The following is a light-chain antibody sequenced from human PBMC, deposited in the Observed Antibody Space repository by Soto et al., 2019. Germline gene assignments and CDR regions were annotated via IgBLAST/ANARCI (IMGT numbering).Light chain of an antibody. CDR2: LNSDGSH. CDR3: QTWGTGIVV. CDR1: SGHSSYA. J-gene: IGLJ3*02. V-gene: IGLV4-69*01. Sequence: QSVLTQSPSASASLGASVKLTCTLSSGHSSYAIAWHQQQTEKGPRYLMKLNSDGSHNKGDGIPDRISGSSSGAERYLTISSLQSEDEADDYCQTWGTGIVVFGAGTQLTVL.